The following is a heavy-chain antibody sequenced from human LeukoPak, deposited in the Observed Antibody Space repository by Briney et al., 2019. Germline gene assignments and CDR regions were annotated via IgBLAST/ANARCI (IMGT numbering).Heavy chain of an antibody. Sequence: ASVKVSCKASGYTFISYGISWVRQAPGQGLEWMGWISAYSGNTNFAQKFQDRVTMTTDTSTNTVYMELRSLRSDDTAVYYCAVTIAAADTFDYWGQGTLVTVSS. V-gene: IGHV1-18*01. J-gene: IGHJ4*02. CDR3: AVTIAAADTFDY. CDR2: ISAYSGNT. CDR1: GYTFISYG. D-gene: IGHD6-13*01.